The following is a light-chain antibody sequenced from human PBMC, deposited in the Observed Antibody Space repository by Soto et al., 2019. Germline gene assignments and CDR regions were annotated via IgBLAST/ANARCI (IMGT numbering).Light chain of an antibody. Sequence: DIQMTQSPSSLSASVGDRVTITCRTSQSIGNDLNWYQQRPGKAPKLLIYASSSLPTGVPSRFSGSGSGTDFTLTLSSLQPEDFATYYCQQSYSTPYTFGQGTKLEIK. CDR2: ASS. J-gene: IGKJ2*01. V-gene: IGKV1-39*01. CDR3: QQSYSTPYT. CDR1: QSIGND.